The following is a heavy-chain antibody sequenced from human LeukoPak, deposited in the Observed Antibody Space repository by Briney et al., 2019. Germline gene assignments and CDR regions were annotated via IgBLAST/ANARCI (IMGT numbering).Heavy chain of an antibody. Sequence: ASVKVSCKASGYTFTSYDINWVRQATGQGLEWMGWMNPNSGNTGYAQKFQGRVTITRNTSISTAYMELSSLRSEDTAVYYCARLSWYQLSYDYWGQGTLVTVSS. CDR2: MNPNSGNT. V-gene: IGHV1-8*03. J-gene: IGHJ4*02. D-gene: IGHD2-2*01. CDR1: GYTFTSYD. CDR3: ARLSWYQLSYDY.